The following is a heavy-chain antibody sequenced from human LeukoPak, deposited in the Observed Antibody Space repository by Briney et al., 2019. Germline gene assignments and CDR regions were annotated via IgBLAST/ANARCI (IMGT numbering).Heavy chain of an antibody. V-gene: IGHV1-69*13. CDR2: IIPIFGTA. CDR3: ARDPPGDSSGYFQPYYYYGMDV. J-gene: IGHJ6*02. Sequence: GASVKVSCKASGGTFSSYAISWVRQAPGQGLEWMGGIIPIFGTANYAQKFQGRVTITADESTSTAYMELSSLRPEDTAVYYCARDPPGDSSGYFQPYYYYGMDVWGQGTTVTVSS. CDR1: GGTFSSYA. D-gene: IGHD3-22*01.